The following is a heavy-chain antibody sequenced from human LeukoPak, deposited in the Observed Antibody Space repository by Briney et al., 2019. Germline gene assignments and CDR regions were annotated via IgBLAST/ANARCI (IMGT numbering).Heavy chain of an antibody. CDR1: GFTFSSYG. J-gene: IGHJ6*03. Sequence: GGSLRLSCAASGFTFSSYGMHWVRQAPGKGLEWVAFIRYDGSNKYYADSVKGRFTISRDNAKNSLYLQMNSLRAEDTAVYYCARVPYYYDSSGYYLNDYYYYYYMDVWGKGTTVTVSS. V-gene: IGHV3-30*02. CDR2: IRYDGSNK. CDR3: ARVPYYYDSSGYYLNDYYYYYYMDV. D-gene: IGHD3-22*01.